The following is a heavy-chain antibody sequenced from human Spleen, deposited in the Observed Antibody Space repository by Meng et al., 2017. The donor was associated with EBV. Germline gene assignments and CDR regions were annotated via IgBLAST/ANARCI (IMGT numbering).Heavy chain of an antibody. D-gene: IGHD4-17*01. CDR1: GGSFSGYY. J-gene: IGHJ5*02. Sequence: VPLQQWGTGLLKPSETLSLTCGVEGGSFSGYYWSWIRQSPGKGLQWIGEINHSGDTVYDPSLKSRVTISIDTSKYQFSLNLTSVTAADTALYYCARGSGDYLKLDCFDPWGQGTLVTVSS. V-gene: IGHV4-34*01. CDR2: INHSGDT. CDR3: ARGSGDYLKLDCFDP.